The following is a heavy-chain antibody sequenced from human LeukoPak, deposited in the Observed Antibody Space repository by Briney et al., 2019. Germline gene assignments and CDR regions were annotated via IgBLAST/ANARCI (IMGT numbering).Heavy chain of an antibody. Sequence: ASVKVSCKASGGTFISYAISWVRQAPGQGLEWMGGIIPIFGTANYAQKFQGRVTITADESTSTAYMELSSLRSEDTAVYYCASGVVDLYIHYYYYYGMDVWGQGTTVTVSS. V-gene: IGHV1-69*13. CDR1: GGTFISYA. CDR2: IIPIFGTA. CDR3: ASGVVDLYIHYYYYYGMDV. D-gene: IGHD3-3*01. J-gene: IGHJ6*02.